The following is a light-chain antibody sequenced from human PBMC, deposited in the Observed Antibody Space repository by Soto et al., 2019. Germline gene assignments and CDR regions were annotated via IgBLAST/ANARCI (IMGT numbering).Light chain of an antibody. CDR2: GNS. J-gene: IGLJ1*01. V-gene: IGLV1-40*01. CDR1: SSNIGAGYD. Sequence: QSVLTQPPSVSGAPGQRVTISCTGSSSNIGAGYDVHWYQQLPGTAPKLLIYGNSNRPSGVPDRFSGSKSGTSASLAITGLQAEDEADNYCQPYDSSMSGSYVFGTGTKVTVL. CDR3: QPYDSSMSGSYV.